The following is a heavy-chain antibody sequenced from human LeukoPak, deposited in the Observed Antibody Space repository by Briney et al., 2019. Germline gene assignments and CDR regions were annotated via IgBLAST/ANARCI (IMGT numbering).Heavy chain of an antibody. Sequence: GRSLRLSCAASGFTFSTYGMHWVRQSPGKGLGWVAVISNDGSYKYLPDRVKGRFTISRDNSKNTLYLQINTLRAEDTAMYYCAKANAREFDYWGQGTLVIVSS. CDR1: GFTFSTYG. CDR2: ISNDGSYK. V-gene: IGHV3-30*18. CDR3: AKANAREFDY. J-gene: IGHJ4*02. D-gene: IGHD6-6*01.